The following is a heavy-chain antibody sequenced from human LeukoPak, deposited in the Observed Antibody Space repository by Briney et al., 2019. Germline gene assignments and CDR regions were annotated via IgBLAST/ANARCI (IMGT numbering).Heavy chain of an antibody. CDR2: INPSGGST. V-gene: IGHV1-46*01. D-gene: IGHD2-2*01. J-gene: IGHJ4*02. CDR3: ARDIGQLPLLDY. CDR1: GYTFTSYY. Sequence: ASVKVSCKASGYTFTSYYMHWVRQAPGQGLEWMGIINPSGGSTSYAQKFQGRVTMTRDTSTSTVYMELSNLRSEDTAVYYCARDIGQLPLLDYWGQGTLVTVSS.